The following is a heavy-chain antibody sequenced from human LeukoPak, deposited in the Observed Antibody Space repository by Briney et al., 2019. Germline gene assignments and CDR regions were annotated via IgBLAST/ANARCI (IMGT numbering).Heavy chain of an antibody. CDR1: GFTFDDYA. CDR2: ISWNSGNI. Sequence: GGSLRLSCAASGFTFDDYAMYWVRQSPGKGLEWVSGISWNSGNIGYADSVKGRFTISRGNAKNSLFLQMNSLRAEDTAVYYCARAPYYDILTGYYDPWGQGTLVTVSS. J-gene: IGHJ5*02. V-gene: IGHV3-9*01. CDR3: ARAPYYDILTGYYDP. D-gene: IGHD3-9*01.